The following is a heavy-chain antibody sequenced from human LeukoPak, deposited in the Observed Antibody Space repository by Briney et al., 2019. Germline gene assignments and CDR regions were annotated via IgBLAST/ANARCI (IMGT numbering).Heavy chain of an antibody. J-gene: IGHJ4*02. D-gene: IGHD3-22*01. CDR3: ASSSSSTPFDY. V-gene: IGHV4-34*01. CDR2: INHSGST. Sequence: SETLSLTCAVYGGSFSGYYWSWIRQPPGKGLEWIGEINHSGSTNYNPSLKSRVTISVDTSKNQFSLKLSSVTAADTAVYYCASSSSSTPFDYWGQGTLVTVSS. CDR1: GGSFSGYY.